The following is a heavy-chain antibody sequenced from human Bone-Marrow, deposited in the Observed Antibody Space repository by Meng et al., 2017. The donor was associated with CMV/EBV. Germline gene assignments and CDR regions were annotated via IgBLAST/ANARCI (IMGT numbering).Heavy chain of an antibody. V-gene: IGHV3-7*01. CDR2: IKQDGSEK. Sequence: GESLKISCAASGFTFSSYWMSWVRQAPGKGLEWVANIKQDGSEKYYVDSVKGRFTISRDNAKNSLYLQMNSLRAEDTAVYYCARDDSSSSPYYYYGMDVWGQGTTVTVSS. D-gene: IGHD6-6*01. CDR1: GFTFSSYW. CDR3: ARDDSSSSPYYYYGMDV. J-gene: IGHJ6*02.